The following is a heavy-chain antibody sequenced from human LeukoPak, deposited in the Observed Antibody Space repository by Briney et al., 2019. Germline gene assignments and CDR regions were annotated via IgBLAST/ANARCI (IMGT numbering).Heavy chain of an antibody. CDR3: ARDSMVGANRGDY. CDR2: ISSGSSTI. D-gene: IGHD1-26*01. J-gene: IGHJ4*02. V-gene: IGHV3-48*01. Sequence: PGGSLRLSCAASGFTFSRYSMNWVRQAPGKGLEYVSYISSGSSTIYYADSVKGRFTISRDDASNSLYLQMNSLRAEDTAVYYCARDSMVGANRGDYWGQGTLVTVSS. CDR1: GFTFSRYS.